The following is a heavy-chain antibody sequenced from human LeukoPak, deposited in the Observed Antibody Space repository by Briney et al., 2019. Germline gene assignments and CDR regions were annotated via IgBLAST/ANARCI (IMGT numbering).Heavy chain of an antibody. Sequence: GGSLRLSCAASVFTFSKYAMNWVRQAPGKGLEGVSALSGSGESTYYADSVKGRFTISRDNSKNTLYLQMNSPSAEDTAVYYCVKGLRSSGYSLFDYWGQGTLVTVSS. CDR2: LSGSGEST. CDR3: VKGLRSSGYSLFDY. CDR1: VFTFSKYA. V-gene: IGHV3-23*01. J-gene: IGHJ4*02. D-gene: IGHD3-22*01.